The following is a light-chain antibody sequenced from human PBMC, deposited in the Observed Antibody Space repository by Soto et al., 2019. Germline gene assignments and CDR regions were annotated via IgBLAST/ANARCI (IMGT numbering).Light chain of an antibody. CDR2: VAS. CDR1: QDIGIN. V-gene: IGKV1-17*01. CDR3: LQNNAYPWT. J-gene: IGKJ1*01. Sequence: DIQMTQSPSSLSASVGDRVTMTCRASQDIGINLGWFQQKPGKAPKRLIYVASSLQSGVPSRFSGSGSRTEFTLTISSLQPEVFASYFCLQNNAYPWTFGQGTKVEV.